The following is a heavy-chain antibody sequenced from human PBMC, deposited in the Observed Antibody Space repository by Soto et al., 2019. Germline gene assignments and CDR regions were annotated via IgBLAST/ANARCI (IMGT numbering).Heavy chain of an antibody. CDR1: GFTFSYYA. CDR3: ARVWVHNYNEYYFDY. V-gene: IGHV3-21*06. J-gene: IGHJ4*02. D-gene: IGHD3-22*01. CDR2: ISGIRDYI. Sequence: GGSLRLSCAASGFTFSYYALHWVRRAPGKGLEWVSSISGIRDYIRYADSVKGRFTISRDNAKTSLYVQMNSLTAEDTAVYYCARVWVHNYNEYYFDYWGQGTLVTVSS.